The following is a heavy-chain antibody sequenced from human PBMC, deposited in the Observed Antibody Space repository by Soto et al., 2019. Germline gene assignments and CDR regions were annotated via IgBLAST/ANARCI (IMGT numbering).Heavy chain of an antibody. CDR2: IYYSGST. J-gene: IGHJ5*02. V-gene: IGHV4-61*08. D-gene: IGHD4-17*01. CDR3: ARSNDGDDIDP. CDR1: DGSIRGGGDY. Sequence: SETLSLTCPVSDGSIRGGGDYGRWIRQPPGKGLEWIGYIYYSGSTNYNPSLKSRVTISVDTSKNQFSLKLSSVTAADTAVYYCARSNDGDDIDPWGQGTLVTVSS.